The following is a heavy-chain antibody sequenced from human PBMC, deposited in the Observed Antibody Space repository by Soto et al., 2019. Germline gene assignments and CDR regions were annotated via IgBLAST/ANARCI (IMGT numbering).Heavy chain of an antibody. CDR1: GYTFTRYG. Sequence: QVQLVQSGGEVKKPGASVKVSCKTSGYTFTRYGISWVRQAPGQGLEWMGWISGYNGDTNYAQKFQDRVTMTIDTSTTTVYMELRSLTSDDTAVYYCAKNGQLAYYYYGMDVWGQGTTVTVSS. CDR2: ISGYNGDT. D-gene: IGHD5-18*01. CDR3: AKNGQLAYYYYGMDV. V-gene: IGHV1-18*01. J-gene: IGHJ6*02.